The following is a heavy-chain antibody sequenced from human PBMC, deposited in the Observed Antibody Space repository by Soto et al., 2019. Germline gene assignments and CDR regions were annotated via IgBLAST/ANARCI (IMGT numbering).Heavy chain of an antibody. Sequence: VASVKVSCTASGYTFTSYAMHWVRQAPGQRLEWMGWINAGNGNTKYSQKFQGRVTITRDTSASTAYMELSSLRSEDTAVYYCARVIGGWYYFDYWGQGTLVTVS. V-gene: IGHV1-3*01. CDR1: GYTFTSYA. J-gene: IGHJ4*02. CDR2: INAGNGNT. CDR3: ARVIGGWYYFDY. D-gene: IGHD6-19*01.